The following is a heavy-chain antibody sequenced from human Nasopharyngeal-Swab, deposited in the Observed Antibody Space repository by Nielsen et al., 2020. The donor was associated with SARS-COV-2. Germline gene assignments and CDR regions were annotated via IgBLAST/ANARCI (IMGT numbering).Heavy chain of an antibody. CDR1: GFTFNTYA. J-gene: IGHJ4*02. V-gene: IGHV3-23*01. Sequence: GESLKISCAASGFTFNTYAISWVRQAPGKGLEWVSVISGSDYSTKYADPVKGRFTISRDNSKNTLYLQMNSLRAEDTAVYYCAREPPNVYGDTNYFDYWGQGTLVTVSS. CDR3: AREPPNVYGDTNYFDY. CDR2: ISGSDYST. D-gene: IGHD4-17*01.